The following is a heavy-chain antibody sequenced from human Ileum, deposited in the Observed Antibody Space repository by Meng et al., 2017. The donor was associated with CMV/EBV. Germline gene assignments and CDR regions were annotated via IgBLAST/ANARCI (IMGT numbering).Heavy chain of an antibody. CDR2: IYYREGT. D-gene: IGHD1-1*01. Sequence: VQLQCSVQVLVKPSQAPCTTCTFSGGSIGSGCVCWSWSRQPPGKGLKWIGYIYYREGTYFTPSLKSRVTTSAGTSNNQFSLKLNSVTAADTAAYYCASGSPQLGYVWGQGTLVTVSS. CDR3: ASGSPQLGYV. CDR1: GGSIGSGCVC. J-gene: IGHJ4*02. V-gene: IGHV4-30-4*01.